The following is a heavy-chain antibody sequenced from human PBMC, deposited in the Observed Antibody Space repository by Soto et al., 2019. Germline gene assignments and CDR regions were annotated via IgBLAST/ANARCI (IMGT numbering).Heavy chain of an antibody. D-gene: IGHD3-3*01. V-gene: IGHV3-23*01. CDR3: AKTSGQEWLFDPYYYYGMDV. Sequence: GGSLRLSCAASGFTFSSYAMSWVRQAPGKGLEWVSAISGSGGSTYYADSVKGRFTISRDNSKNTLYLQMNSLRAEDTAVYYCAKTSGQEWLFDPYYYYGMDVWGQGTTVTVSS. CDR2: ISGSGGST. J-gene: IGHJ6*02. CDR1: GFTFSSYA.